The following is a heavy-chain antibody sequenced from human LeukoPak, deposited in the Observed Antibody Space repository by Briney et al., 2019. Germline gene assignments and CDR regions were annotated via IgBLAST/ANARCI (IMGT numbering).Heavy chain of an antibody. CDR3: ATVLGYCSSTSCPRGVRWFDP. V-gene: IGHV1-46*01. Sequence: ASVKVSCKASGYTFTSYYMHWVRQAPGQGLEWMGIINPSGGSTSYAQKFQGRVTMTRDTSTSTVYMELSSLRSEDTAVYYCATVLGYCSSTSCPRGVRWFDPWGQGTLVTVSS. CDR2: INPSGGST. J-gene: IGHJ5*02. D-gene: IGHD2-2*01. CDR1: GYTFTSYY.